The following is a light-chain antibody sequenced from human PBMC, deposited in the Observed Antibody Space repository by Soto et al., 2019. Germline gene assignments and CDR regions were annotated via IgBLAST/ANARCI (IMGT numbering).Light chain of an antibody. CDR3: QQYNDWPRT. CDR1: RSVSSN. CDR2: GAS. J-gene: IGKJ1*01. Sequence: IVMTQSPATLSVSPGERVTLSCRASRSVSSNLAWYQQMPGQAPRLLIYGASTRATGIPATFSGSGSGTDFTLTITGLQSEDFAVYYCQQYNDWPRTFGQGTKVDIK. V-gene: IGKV3-15*01.